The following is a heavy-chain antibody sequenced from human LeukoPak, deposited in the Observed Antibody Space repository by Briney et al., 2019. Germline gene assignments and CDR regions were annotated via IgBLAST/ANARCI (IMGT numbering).Heavy chain of an antibody. D-gene: IGHD3-3*01. CDR2: IYYSGST. J-gene: IGHJ4*02. CDR1: GGSISSYY. V-gene: IGHV4-59*01. CDR3: ARGGGITIFGVVPDY. Sequence: SQTLSLTCTVSGGSISSYYWSWIRQPPGKGLEWIGYIYYSGSTNYNPSLKSRVTISVDTSKNQFSLKLSSVTAADTAVYYCARGGGITIFGVVPDYWGQGTLVTVSS.